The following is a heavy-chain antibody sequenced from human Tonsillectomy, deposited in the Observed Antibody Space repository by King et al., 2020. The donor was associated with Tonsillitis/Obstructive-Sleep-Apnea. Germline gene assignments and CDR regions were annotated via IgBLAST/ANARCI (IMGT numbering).Heavy chain of an antibody. V-gene: IGHV3-53*01. CDR3: AGDPTSITAWGY. J-gene: IGHJ4*02. D-gene: IGHD1-20*01. CDR1: GFSVSYNY. CDR2: IYTGDRT. Sequence: QLVQSGGGLIQPGGSLILSCAASGFSVSYNYMSWVRQAPGKGLEWVSRIYTGDRTDYADSVKDRFNISRDSSKNTLFLQMNSLRVEDTAMYFCAGDPTSITAWGYWGQGTLVTVSS.